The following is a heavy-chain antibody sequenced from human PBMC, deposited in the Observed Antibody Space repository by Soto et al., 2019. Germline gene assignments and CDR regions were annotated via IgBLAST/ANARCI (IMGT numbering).Heavy chain of an antibody. V-gene: IGHV4-31*03. CDR3: ARARLHYAVLTGYSVAAFDK. Sequence: PSETLSLTCTVSGGSISSGGYYWSWIRQHPGKGLEWIGYIYYSGSTYYNPSLKSRVTISVDTSKNQFSLKLSSVTAADTATYYCARARLHYAVLTGYSVAAFDKWGQRTTVTVSS. D-gene: IGHD3-9*01. J-gene: IGHJ6*02. CDR1: GGSISSGGYY. CDR2: IYYSGST.